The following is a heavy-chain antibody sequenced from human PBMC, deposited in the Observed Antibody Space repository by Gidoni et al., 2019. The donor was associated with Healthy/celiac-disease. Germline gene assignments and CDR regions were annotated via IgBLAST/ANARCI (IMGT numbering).Heavy chain of an antibody. CDR3: AKIPRGSYGMDV. J-gene: IGHJ6*02. CDR1: GFTFRSYG. D-gene: IGHD1-26*01. Sequence: QVQLVESGGGVVQPGRSLRLSCAASGFTFRSYGMHWVRQAPGKGLEWVAVISYDGSNKYYADSVKGRFTISRDNSKNTLYLQMNSLRAEDTAVYYCAKIPRGSYGMDVWGQGTTVTVSS. V-gene: IGHV3-30*18. CDR2: ISYDGSNK.